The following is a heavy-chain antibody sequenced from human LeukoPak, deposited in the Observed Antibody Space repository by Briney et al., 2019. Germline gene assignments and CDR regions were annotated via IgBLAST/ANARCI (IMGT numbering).Heavy chain of an antibody. CDR3: AKSPEGVRNY. D-gene: IGHD2-2*01. CDR2: ISGSGGST. CDR1: GFTFSSYV. J-gene: IGHJ4*02. V-gene: IGHV3-23*01. Sequence: GGSLRLSCVASGFTFSSYVMRWVRQAPGKGLEWVSAISGSGGSTYYADSVKGRFTISRDNSKNTLYMQINSLRAEDTAVYYCAKSPEGVRNYWGQGTLVTVSS.